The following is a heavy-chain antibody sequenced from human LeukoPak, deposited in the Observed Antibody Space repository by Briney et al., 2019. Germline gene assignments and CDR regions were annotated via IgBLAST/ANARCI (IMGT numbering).Heavy chain of an antibody. D-gene: IGHD3-10*01. CDR3: ARRGSPGTVDY. CDR1: GFTFSGSA. CDR2: IRSKANSYAT. J-gene: IGHJ4*02. V-gene: IGHV3-73*01. Sequence: GGSLRLSCAASGFTFSGSAMHWVRQASGKGLEWVGRIRSKANSYATAYAASVKGRFTISRDDSKNTAYLQMNSLRAEDTAVYYCARRGSPGTVDYWGQGTLVTVSS.